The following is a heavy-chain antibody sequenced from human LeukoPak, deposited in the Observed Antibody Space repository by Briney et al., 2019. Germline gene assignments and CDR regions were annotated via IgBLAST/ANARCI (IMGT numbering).Heavy chain of an antibody. D-gene: IGHD3-22*01. CDR2: IYPGDSDT. CDR3: ARQERAGYYYGYYYYYMDV. J-gene: IGHJ6*03. CDR1: GYSFTSYW. V-gene: IGHV5-51*01. Sequence: GESLKISCKGSGYSFTSYWIGWVRQMPGKGLEWMGIIYPGDSDTRYSPSFQGQVTISADKSISTAYLQWSSLKASDTAMYYCARQERAGYYYGYYYYYMDVWGKGTTVTISS.